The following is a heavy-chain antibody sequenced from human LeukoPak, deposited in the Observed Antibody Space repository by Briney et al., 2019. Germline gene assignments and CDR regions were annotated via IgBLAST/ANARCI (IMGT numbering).Heavy chain of an antibody. CDR2: TSGSGGST. V-gene: IGHV3-23*01. J-gene: IGHJ4*02. Sequence: SGGSLRLSCAASGFTFSSYAMSWVRQAPGKGLEWVSATSGSGGSTYYADSVKGRFTISRDNSKNTLYLQMDSLRAEDTAVYYCAKAGQRYYDSSDYYWGGTNPRPLDYWGQGTLVTVSS. D-gene: IGHD3-22*01. CDR1: GFTFSSYA. CDR3: AKAGQRYYDSSDYYWGGTNPRPLDY.